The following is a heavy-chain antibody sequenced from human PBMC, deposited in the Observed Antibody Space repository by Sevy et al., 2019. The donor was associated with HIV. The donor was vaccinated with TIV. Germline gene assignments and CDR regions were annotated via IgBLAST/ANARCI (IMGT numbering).Heavy chain of an antibody. D-gene: IGHD2-15*01. Sequence: GGSLRLSCAASGFTFSSYAMHWVRQAPGKGLEWVAVISYDGSNKYCADSVKGRFTISRDNSKNTLYLQMNSLRAEDTAVYYCARRYCSGGSCYKGVLDYWGQGTLVTVSS. CDR3: ARRYCSGGSCYKGVLDY. V-gene: IGHV3-30-3*01. CDR2: ISYDGSNK. J-gene: IGHJ4*02. CDR1: GFTFSSYA.